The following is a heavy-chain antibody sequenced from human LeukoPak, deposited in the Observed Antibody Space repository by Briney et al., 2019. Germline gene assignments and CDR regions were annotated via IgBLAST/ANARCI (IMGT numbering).Heavy chain of an antibody. V-gene: IGHV4-4*07. J-gene: IGHJ3*02. CDR1: GGSISSYY. CDR3: ARDLEYSSSTNAFGI. Sequence: SETLSLTCTVSGGSISSYYWSWIRQPAGKGLEWIGRIYTSGSTNYNPSLKSRVTISVDKSKNQFSLKLSSVTAADTAVYYCARDLEYSSSTNAFGIWGQGTMVTVSS. D-gene: IGHD6-6*01. CDR2: IYTSGST.